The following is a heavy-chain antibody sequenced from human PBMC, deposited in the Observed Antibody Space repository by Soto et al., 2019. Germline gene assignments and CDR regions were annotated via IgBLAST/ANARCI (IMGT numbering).Heavy chain of an antibody. J-gene: IGHJ6*02. CDR1: GGTFSSYA. CDR2: TIPIFGTA. Sequence: GASVKVSCKASGGTFSSYAISWVRQAPGQGLEWMGGTIPIFGTANYAQKFQGRVTITADESTSTAYMELSSLRSEDTAVYYCARARGYGSGSYYYYYYGMDVWGQGTTVTVSS. D-gene: IGHD3-10*01. CDR3: ARARGYGSGSYYYYYYGMDV. V-gene: IGHV1-69*13.